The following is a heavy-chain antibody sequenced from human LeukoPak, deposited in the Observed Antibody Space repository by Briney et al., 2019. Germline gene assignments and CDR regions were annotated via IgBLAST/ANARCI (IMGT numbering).Heavy chain of an antibody. D-gene: IGHD1-1*01. CDR2: ISASGGST. V-gene: IGHV3-23*01. J-gene: IGHJ4*02. Sequence: GGSLSLSFAASGLTFSSYAMSWVRQAPGKGLEWVSGISASGGSTYYPDSVKGRFTISRDNSKNPLYLQMNSLRAEDTAVYYCAKWKGPPVGLDYWGQGSQVTVSS. CDR1: GLTFSSYA. CDR3: AKWKGPPVGLDY.